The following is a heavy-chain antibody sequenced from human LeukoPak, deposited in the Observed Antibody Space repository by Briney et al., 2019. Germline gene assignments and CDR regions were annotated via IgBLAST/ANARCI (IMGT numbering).Heavy chain of an antibody. CDR2: ISGSGGST. CDR3: AKDSIASGWFDP. Sequence: GGSLRLSCAASGFTFSSYAMSWVRQAPGKGLEWVSAISGSGGSTYHADSVKGRFTISRDNSKNTLYLQMNSLRAEDTAVYYCAKDSIASGWFDPWGQGTLVTVSS. V-gene: IGHV3-23*01. J-gene: IGHJ5*02. D-gene: IGHD2/OR15-2a*01. CDR1: GFTFSSYA.